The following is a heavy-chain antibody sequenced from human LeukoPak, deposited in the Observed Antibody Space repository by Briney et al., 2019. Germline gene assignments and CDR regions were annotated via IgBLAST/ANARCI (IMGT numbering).Heavy chain of an antibody. CDR1: GYTFTGYY. CDR3: ARDRIRSFYCSSTSCYIVDY. Sequence: ASVKVSCKASGYTFTGYYMHWVRQAPGQGLEWMGWINPNSGGTNYAQKFQGRVTMTRDTSISTAYMELSRLRSDDTAVYYCARDRIRSFYCSSTSCYIVDYWGQGTLVTVSS. CDR2: INPNSGGT. D-gene: IGHD2-2*02. V-gene: IGHV1-2*02. J-gene: IGHJ4*02.